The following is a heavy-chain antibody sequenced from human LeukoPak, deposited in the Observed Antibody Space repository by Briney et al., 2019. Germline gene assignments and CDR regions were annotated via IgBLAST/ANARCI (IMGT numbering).Heavy chain of an antibody. CDR2: IWYDGSNK. CDR1: GFTFSSYG. Sequence: GGSLRLSRAASGFTFSSYGMHWVRQAPGKGLEWVAVIWYDGSNKYYADSVKGRFTISRDNSKNTLYLQMNSLRAEDTAVYYCAAASSSRVNYYYGMDVWGQGTTVTVSS. J-gene: IGHJ6*02. D-gene: IGHD6-6*01. CDR3: AAASSSRVNYYYGMDV. V-gene: IGHV3-33*01.